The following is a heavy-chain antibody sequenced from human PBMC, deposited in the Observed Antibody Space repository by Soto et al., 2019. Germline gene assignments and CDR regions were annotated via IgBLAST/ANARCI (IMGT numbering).Heavy chain of an antibody. CDR3: ASHFPSPGIAAAGMRH. V-gene: IGHV5-10-1*01. Sequence: GESLKISCKGSGYSFTSYWISWVRQMPGKGLEWMGRIDPSDSYTNYSPSFQGHVTIPADKSISTAYLQWSSLKASDTAMYDCASHFPSPGIAAAGMRHWGQGTLVTVSS. CDR2: IDPSDSYT. CDR1: GYSFTSYW. D-gene: IGHD6-13*01. J-gene: IGHJ1*01.